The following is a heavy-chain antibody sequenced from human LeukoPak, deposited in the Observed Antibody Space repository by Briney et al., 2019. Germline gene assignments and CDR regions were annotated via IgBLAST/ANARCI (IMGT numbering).Heavy chain of an antibody. Sequence: ASVKVSCKASGYTFTSYGISWVRQAPGQGLEWMGWISAYNGNTNYAQKLQGRVTMTTDTSTSTAYMELRSLRSDDTAVYYCARGPFRVVVVPAAYDYWGQGTLVTVSS. V-gene: IGHV1-18*01. D-gene: IGHD2-2*01. CDR1: GYTFTSYG. CDR3: ARGPFRVVVVPAAYDY. CDR2: ISAYNGNT. J-gene: IGHJ4*02.